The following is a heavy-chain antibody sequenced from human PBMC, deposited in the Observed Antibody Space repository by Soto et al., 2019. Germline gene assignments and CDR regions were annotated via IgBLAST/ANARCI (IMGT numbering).Heavy chain of an antibody. CDR3: ARVERGTATTVVDDFDI. V-gene: IGHV4-34*01. CDR1: GGFVSSGSYY. J-gene: IGHJ3*02. Sequence: QVQLQQWGAGLLKPSETLSLTCAVYGGFVSSGSYYWSWIRQPPGKGLEWIGEMSHSGRTHFNPSLKSRVTISVDPSKNQFSRKMSSVTAADTALYYCARVERGTATTVVDDFDIWGPGTMVTVSS. CDR2: MSHSGRT. D-gene: IGHD1-1*01.